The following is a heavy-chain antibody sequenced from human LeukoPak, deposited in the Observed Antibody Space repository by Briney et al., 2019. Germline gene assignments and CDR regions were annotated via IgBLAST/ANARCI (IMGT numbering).Heavy chain of an antibody. D-gene: IGHD3-3*01. V-gene: IGHV3-48*01. Sequence: PGGSLRLSCAASGFTFSSYSMNWVRQAPGKGLEWVSYISSSSSTICYADSVKGRFTISRDNAKNSLYLQMNSLRAEDTAVYYCARDDYDFWSGDTARFDYWGQGTLVTVSS. CDR3: ARDDYDFWSGDTARFDY. CDR2: ISSSSSTI. CDR1: GFTFSSYS. J-gene: IGHJ4*02.